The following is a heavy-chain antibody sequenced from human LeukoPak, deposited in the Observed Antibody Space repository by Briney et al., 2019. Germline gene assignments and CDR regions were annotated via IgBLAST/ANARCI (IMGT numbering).Heavy chain of an antibody. CDR1: GFTFSSYS. Sequence: GGSLRLSCAASGFTFSSYSMNWVRKAPGKGLEWVSYISSSSSTIYYADSVKGRFTISRDNAKNSLYLQMNSLRAEDTAVYYCARLGYCSSTSCYPYYYGMDVWGQGTTVTVSS. CDR3: ARLGYCSSTSCYPYYYGMDV. V-gene: IGHV3-48*04. J-gene: IGHJ6*02. D-gene: IGHD2-2*01. CDR2: ISSSSSTI.